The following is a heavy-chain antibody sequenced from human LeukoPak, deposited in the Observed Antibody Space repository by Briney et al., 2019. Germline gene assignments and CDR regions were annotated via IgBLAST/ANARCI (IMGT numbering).Heavy chain of an antibody. CDR3: AKSRPRLLLGFDY. CDR2: ISYDGPNK. D-gene: IGHD2-15*01. V-gene: IGHV3-30*18. J-gene: IGHJ4*02. CDR1: GFTFSSYG. Sequence: GGSLRLSCAASGFTFSSYGMHWVRQAPGKGLEWVAVISYDGPNKYYADSVKGRFTISRDNSKNTLYLQMNSLRAEDTAVYYCAKSRPRLLLGFDYWGQGTLVTVSS.